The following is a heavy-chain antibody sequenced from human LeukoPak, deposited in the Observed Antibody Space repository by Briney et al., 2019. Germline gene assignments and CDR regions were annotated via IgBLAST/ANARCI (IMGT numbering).Heavy chain of an antibody. CDR3: ASGSGSYRTPYYYMDV. J-gene: IGHJ6*03. D-gene: IGHD3-10*01. CDR1: GVTVSSNY. CDR2: IYSGGST. V-gene: IGHV3-53*01. Sequence: PGGSLRLSCAASGVTVSSNYMSWVRQAPGKGLEWVSVIYSGGSTYYADSVKGRFTISRDNSKNTLYLQMNSLRAEDTAVYYCASGSGSYRTPYYYMDVWGTGTTVTVSS.